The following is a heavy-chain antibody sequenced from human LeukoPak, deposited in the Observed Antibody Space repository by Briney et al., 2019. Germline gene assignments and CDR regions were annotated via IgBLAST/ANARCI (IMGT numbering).Heavy chain of an antibody. Sequence: SETLSLTCTVSGGSISSYYWSWIRQPAGKGLEWIGRIYTSGSTNYNPSLKSRVTMSVDTSKNQFSLKLSSVTAADTAVYYCARATAPPGDYYYYYMDVWGKGTTVTVSS. J-gene: IGHJ6*03. D-gene: IGHD3-10*01. CDR1: GGSISSYY. V-gene: IGHV4-4*07. CDR3: ARATAPPGDYYYYYMDV. CDR2: IYTSGST.